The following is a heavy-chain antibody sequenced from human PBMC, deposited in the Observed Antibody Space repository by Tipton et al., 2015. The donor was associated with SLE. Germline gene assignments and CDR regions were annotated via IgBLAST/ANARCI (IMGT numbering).Heavy chain of an antibody. D-gene: IGHD6-13*01. Sequence: TLSLTCTVSGGSISSHYWSWIRQPPGKGLEWIGYIYYSGSTNYNPSLKSRVTISEDTSKNQFSLKLSSVTAADTAVYYCARRIAAAGGWFDPWGQGTLVTVSS. J-gene: IGHJ5*02. CDR2: IYYSGST. CDR1: GGSISSHY. CDR3: ARRIAAAGGWFDP. V-gene: IGHV4-59*11.